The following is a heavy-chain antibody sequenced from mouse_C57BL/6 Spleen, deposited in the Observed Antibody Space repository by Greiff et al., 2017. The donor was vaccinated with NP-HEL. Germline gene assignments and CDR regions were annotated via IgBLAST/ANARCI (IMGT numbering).Heavy chain of an antibody. D-gene: IGHD3-3*01. Sequence: QVQLQQSGAELARPGASVKLSCKASGYTFTSYGISWVKQRTGQGLEWIGEIYPRSGNTYYNEKFKGKATLTADKSSSTAYMELRSLTSEDSAVYFCAREAAAGQLGAMDYWGQGTSVTVSS. CDR2: IYPRSGNT. CDR1: GYTFTSYG. J-gene: IGHJ4*01. V-gene: IGHV1-81*01. CDR3: AREAAAGQLGAMDY.